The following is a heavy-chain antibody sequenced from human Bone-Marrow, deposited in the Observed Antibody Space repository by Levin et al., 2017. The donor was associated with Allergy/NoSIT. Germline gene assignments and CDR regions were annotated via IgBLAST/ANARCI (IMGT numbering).Heavy chain of an antibody. CDR1: GFSVRTNY. Sequence: PPGGSLRLSCAASGFSVRTNYMSWVRQAPGKGLEWVAVIYRDGDTHSSSTHYAGSVKGRFTISRDNSKNTLFLQMDSLRDEDTGVYYCARYCSSSSCYFDAFDIWGPGAMVTVSS. J-gene: IGHJ3*02. CDR2: IYRDGDTHSSST. V-gene: IGHV3-53*01. CDR3: ARYCSSSSCYFDAFDI. D-gene: IGHD2-2*01.